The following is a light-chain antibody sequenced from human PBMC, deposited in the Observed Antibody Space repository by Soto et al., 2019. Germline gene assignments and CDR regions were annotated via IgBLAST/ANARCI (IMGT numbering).Light chain of an antibody. Sequence: DIQMTQSPSSLSASVGDRVSVTCRASQSISTFLNWYQQRPGEAPTLLIYAASSLQCAVPSQFRGRGSAADFTLAIGSLQPEDFADFYRQQSYTTPRTFGPGTKVEVK. CDR2: AAS. V-gene: IGKV1-39*01. CDR1: QSISTF. J-gene: IGKJ1*01. CDR3: QQSYTTPRT.